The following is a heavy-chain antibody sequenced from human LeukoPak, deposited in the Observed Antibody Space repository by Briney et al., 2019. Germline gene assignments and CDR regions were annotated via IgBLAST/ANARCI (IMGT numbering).Heavy chain of an antibody. D-gene: IGHD6-19*01. CDR3: ARGHGSGWYVSGY. J-gene: IGHJ4*02. Sequence: GESLRLSCAASGFTFSSYAMHWVRQAPGKGLEWVAVISYDGSNKYYADSVKGRFTISRDNAKNSLYLQMNSLRAEDTAVYYCARGHGSGWYVSGYWGQGTLVTVSS. V-gene: IGHV3-30-3*01. CDR1: GFTFSSYA. CDR2: ISYDGSNK.